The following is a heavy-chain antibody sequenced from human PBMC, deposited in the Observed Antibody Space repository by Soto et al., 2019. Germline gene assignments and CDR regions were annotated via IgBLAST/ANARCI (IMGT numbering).Heavy chain of an antibody. J-gene: IGHJ3*02. V-gene: IGHV3-48*03. D-gene: IGHD3-9*01. CDR1: GFTFSSYE. CDR2: ISSSGSTI. Sequence: GGSLRLSCAASGFTFSSYEMNWVRQAPGKGLEWVSYISSSGSTIYYADSVKGRFTISRDNAKNSLYLQMNSLRAEDTAVYYCASQGGEVDYDILTGYYKGAFDIWGQGTMVTVSS. CDR3: ASQGGEVDYDILTGYYKGAFDI.